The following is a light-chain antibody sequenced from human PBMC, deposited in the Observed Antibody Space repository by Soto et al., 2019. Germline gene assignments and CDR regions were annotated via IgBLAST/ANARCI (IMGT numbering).Light chain of an antibody. CDR2: AAS. CDR1: QSISNY. CDR3: QQSFSPLWT. V-gene: IGKV1-39*01. J-gene: IGKJ1*01. Sequence: DIPMTQSPSSLSASVGGRVTITCRASQSISNYLNWYQQKPGKAPKLLIYAASSMQSGVPSRFSGSGSETDFTLTISSLQPDDSATYYCQQSFSPLWTFGQGTKVEV.